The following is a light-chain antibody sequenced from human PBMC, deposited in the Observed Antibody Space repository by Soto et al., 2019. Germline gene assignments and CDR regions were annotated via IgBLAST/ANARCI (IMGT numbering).Light chain of an antibody. Sequence: ALTQPASVSGSPGQSITISCTGTSSDVGGYNYVSWYQQHPDKAPKLMIYEVSNRPSGVSNRFSGSKSGNTASLTISGLQAEDEADYYCSSYTSSTTLYVFGTGTKVTVL. CDR1: SSDVGGYNY. V-gene: IGLV2-14*01. CDR3: SSYTSSTTLYV. J-gene: IGLJ1*01. CDR2: EVS.